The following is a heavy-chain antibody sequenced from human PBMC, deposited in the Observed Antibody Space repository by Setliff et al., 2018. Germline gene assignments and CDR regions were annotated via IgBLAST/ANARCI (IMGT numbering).Heavy chain of an antibody. Sequence: LSLTCAVYGGSFSNYWSWIRQTPGKGLEWIGESNHGGSTSYHPSLKSRLTMSVDTSKNQFSLKLTSVTAADTAVYHCRLWSHDYHNDYWGQGTLVTVSS. CDR2: SNHGGST. V-gene: IGHV4-34*01. J-gene: IGHJ4*02. CDR3: RLWSHDYHNDY. D-gene: IGHD3-16*01. CDR1: GGSFSNY.